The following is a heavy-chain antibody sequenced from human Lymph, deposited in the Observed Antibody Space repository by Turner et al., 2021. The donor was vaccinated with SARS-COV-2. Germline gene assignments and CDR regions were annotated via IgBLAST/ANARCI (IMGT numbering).Heavy chain of an antibody. CDR3: ARGGVDTAMVRYYYYGMDV. CDR1: GGSFSGYY. D-gene: IGHD5-18*01. J-gene: IGHJ6*02. V-gene: IGHV4-34*01. CDR2: INHSGST. Sequence: QVQLQQWGAGLLKPSETLSLTCAVYGGSFSGYYWSWIRQPPGKGLEWIGEINHSGSTNYNPSLKSRVTISVDTSKIQFSLKLSSVTAADTAVYYCARGGVDTAMVRYYYYGMDVWGQGTTVTVSS.